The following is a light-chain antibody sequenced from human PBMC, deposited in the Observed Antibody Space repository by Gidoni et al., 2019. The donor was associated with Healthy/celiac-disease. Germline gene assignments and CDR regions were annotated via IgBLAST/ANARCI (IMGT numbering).Light chain of an antibody. CDR1: QSDSSSY. J-gene: IGKJ1*01. CDR2: GAS. CDR3: QQYGSSPPTT. Sequence: EIVLKQSPGTLSLSPGDRATLSCRASQSDSSSYLAWYQQKPGQAPRLLIYGASSRATGIPDRFSGSGSGTDFTLTIIRLEPEDFAVYYCQQYGSSPPTTFGQGTKVEIK. V-gene: IGKV3-20*01.